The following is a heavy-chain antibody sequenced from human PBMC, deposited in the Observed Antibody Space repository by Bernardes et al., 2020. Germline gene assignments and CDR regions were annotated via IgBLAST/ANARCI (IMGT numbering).Heavy chain of an antibody. V-gene: IGHV1-18*01. D-gene: IGHD3-9*01. Sequence: ASVKVSCKASGYTFTSYGISWVRQAPGQGLEWMGWISAYNGNTNYAQKLQGRVTMTTDTSTSTAYMELRSLRSDDTAVYYCARTLRDILTGRQNWFDPWGQGTLVTVSS. CDR3: ARTLRDILTGRQNWFDP. CDR2: ISAYNGNT. CDR1: GYTFTSYG. J-gene: IGHJ5*02.